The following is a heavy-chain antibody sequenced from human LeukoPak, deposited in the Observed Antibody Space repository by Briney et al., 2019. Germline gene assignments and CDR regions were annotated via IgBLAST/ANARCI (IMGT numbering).Heavy chain of an antibody. V-gene: IGHV3-66*01. J-gene: IGHJ4*02. CDR2: IYSGGST. Sequence: GGSLRLSCAASGFTFSSYWMHWVRQAPGKGLEWVSVIYSGGSTYYADSVKGRFTISRDNSKNTLYLQMNSLRAEDTAVYYCASSGYRYGPFDYWGQGTLVTVSS. D-gene: IGHD5-18*01. CDR1: GFTFSSYW. CDR3: ASSGYRYGPFDY.